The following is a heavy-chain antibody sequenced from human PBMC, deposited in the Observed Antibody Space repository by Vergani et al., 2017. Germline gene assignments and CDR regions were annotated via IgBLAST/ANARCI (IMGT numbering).Heavy chain of an antibody. V-gene: IGHV3-15*07. CDR3: TTDPRYCGDGSCYWLRDHHYYGMDV. D-gene: IGHD2-21*01. CDR1: GFSFRNAW. CDR2: IKSTFDRGTT. Sequence: EVQRVESGGGIVKPGGSLRLSCVASGFSFRNAWTNWARRTPGKGLEWVGRIKSTFDRGTTDYAAAVNGRFTISRDDSKNTLFLQMNGLKTEDIGVYYCTTDPRYCGDGSCYWLRDHHYYGMDVWGQGTTVTVSS. J-gene: IGHJ6*02.